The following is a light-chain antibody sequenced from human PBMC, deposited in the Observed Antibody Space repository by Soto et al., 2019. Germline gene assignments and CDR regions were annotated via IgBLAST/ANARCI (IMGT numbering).Light chain of an antibody. Sequence: VLTQSPATLSLSPGERATLSCRASQSIHTSLAWYQQKPGQAPRLVVYDSTLRANGVPDRFGGSRSGTELTLTINNVEPEDFSVYYCQQRHACPPRRFAERAPPEI. CDR1: QSIHTS. V-gene: IGKV3-11*01. J-gene: IGKJ5*01. CDR2: DST. CDR3: QQRHACPPRR.